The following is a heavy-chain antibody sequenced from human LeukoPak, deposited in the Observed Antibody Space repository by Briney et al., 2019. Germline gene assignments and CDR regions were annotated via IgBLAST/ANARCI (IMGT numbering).Heavy chain of an antibody. CDR3: ARDCDTSGNYYGWFDP. CDR1: GFTFTSYW. V-gene: IGHV3-74*01. J-gene: IGHJ5*02. Sequence: GGSLRLSCAASGFTFTSYWMHWVRQIPGKGLVWVSRIKYVGSSTTYADSVKGRFTISRDNAKNTLYLQMNSLRAEDTAVYYCARDCDTSGNYYGWFDPWGQGALVTVSS. D-gene: IGHD3-22*01. CDR2: IKYVGSST.